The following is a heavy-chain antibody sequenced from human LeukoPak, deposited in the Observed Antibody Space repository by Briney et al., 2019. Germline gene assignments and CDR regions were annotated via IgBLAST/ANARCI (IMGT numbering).Heavy chain of an antibody. CDR2: TYYRSEWYN. J-gene: IGHJ4*02. CDR1: GDSVSSNSAA. CDR3: ARTTRVSFDY. V-gene: IGHV6-1*01. D-gene: IGHD2-2*01. Sequence: SQTLSLTCAISGDSVSSNSAAWNWIRQSPSRGLEWLGRTYYRSEWYNDYAVSGTSRITVNPDTSKNHFSLHLNSVTPEDTATYYCARTTRVSFDYWGQGTLVTVSS.